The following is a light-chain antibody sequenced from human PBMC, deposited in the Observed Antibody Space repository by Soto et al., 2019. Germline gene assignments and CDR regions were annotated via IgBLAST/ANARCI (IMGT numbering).Light chain of an antibody. V-gene: IGKV1-39*01. CDR1: HIISSY. CDR3: QQSYSTPIT. Sequence: DIQMTQNNSSLSASVGDIVIITCRASHIISSYLNWYPQKPGTAPKLLIYAASSLQSGVPSRFSGSGSGTDFTLTISSLQPEDFATYYCQQSYSTPITFGQRTRLEI. CDR2: AAS. J-gene: IGKJ5*01.